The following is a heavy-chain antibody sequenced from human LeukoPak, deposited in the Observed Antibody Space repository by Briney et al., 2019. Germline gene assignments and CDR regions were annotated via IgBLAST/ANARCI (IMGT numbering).Heavy chain of an antibody. J-gene: IGHJ4*02. CDR2: IIPIFGTA. CDR3: ARTQPNDYGDSLYYFDY. CDR1: GRTFSSYA. Sequence: SVKVSCKASGRTFSSYAISWVRQAPGQGLEWMGWIIPIFGTANYAQKLQGRVTITTDASTSTAYMELSSLRSEDTAVYYCARTQPNDYGDSLYYFDYWGQGTLVTVSS. V-gene: IGHV1-69*05. D-gene: IGHD4-17*01.